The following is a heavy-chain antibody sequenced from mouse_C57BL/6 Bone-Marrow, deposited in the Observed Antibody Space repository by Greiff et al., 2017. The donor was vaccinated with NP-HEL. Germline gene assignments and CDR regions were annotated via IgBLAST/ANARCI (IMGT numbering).Heavy chain of an antibody. J-gene: IGHJ2*01. CDR1: GFTFSDYG. CDR2: ISSGSSTI. Sequence: EVKVVESGGGLVKPGGSLKLSCAASGFTFSDYGMHWVRQAPEKGLAWVAYISSGSSTIYYADTVKGRFTISRDNAKNTLFLQMTSLRSEDTAMYYCARLLLDYWGQGTTLTVSS. V-gene: IGHV5-17*01. CDR3: ARLLLDY. D-gene: IGHD1-1*01.